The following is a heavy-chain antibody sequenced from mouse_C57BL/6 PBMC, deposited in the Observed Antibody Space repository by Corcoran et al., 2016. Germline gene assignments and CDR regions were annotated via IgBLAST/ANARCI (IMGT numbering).Heavy chain of an antibody. CDR3: ARDSTGTGAMDY. J-gene: IGHJ4*01. D-gene: IGHD4-1*02. CDR2: IYPGDGDT. V-gene: IGHV1-80*01. Sequence: QVQLQQSGAELVKPGASVKISCKASGYAFSSYWMNWVKQRPGTGLEWIGQIYPGDGDTNYNGKFKGKATLTADKSSSTAYMQLSSLTSEDSAVYFCARDSTGTGAMDYWGQGTSVTVSS. CDR1: GYAFSSYW.